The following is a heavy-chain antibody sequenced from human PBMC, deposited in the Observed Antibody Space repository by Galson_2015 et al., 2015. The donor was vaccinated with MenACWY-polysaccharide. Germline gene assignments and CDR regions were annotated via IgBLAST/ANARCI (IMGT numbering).Heavy chain of an antibody. Sequence: SLRLSCAASGFTFSSYAMSWVRQAPGKGPEWVSAISDSGGTTFYADSVKGRFTISRDNSKNTLFLQMISLRVEDTAVYYCAKAHIAARPDRRMVYFYYMDVWRKGTTVTVSS. D-gene: IGHD6-6*01. J-gene: IGHJ6*03. CDR3: AKAHIAARPDRRMVYFYYMDV. V-gene: IGHV3-23*01. CDR2: ISDSGGTT. CDR1: GFTFSSYA.